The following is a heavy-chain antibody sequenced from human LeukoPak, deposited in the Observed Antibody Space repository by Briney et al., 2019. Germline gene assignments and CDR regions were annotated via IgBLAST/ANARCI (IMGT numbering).Heavy chain of an antibody. V-gene: IGHV3-53*01. CDR1: GFTVSSNY. CDR2: MYSGGDT. Sequence: PGGSLRLSCAASGFTVSSNYMSWVRQAPGKGLEWVSVMYSGGDTYYADSVKGRFTISRDNSKNTLYLQMNNLRVEDTAVYYCAGTLYSGYGLGSLGAFDIWGQGTMVSVSS. D-gene: IGHD5-12*01. J-gene: IGHJ3*02. CDR3: AGTLYSGYGLGSLGAFDI.